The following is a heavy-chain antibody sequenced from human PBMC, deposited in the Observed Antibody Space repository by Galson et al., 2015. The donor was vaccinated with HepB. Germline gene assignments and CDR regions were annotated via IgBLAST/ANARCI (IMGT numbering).Heavy chain of an antibody. J-gene: IGHJ4*02. CDR2: IYYSGTT. Sequence: SETLSLTCTVSPGSIVPYYWSWIRQPPGKGLEWIGYIYYSGTTTYNPSLKSRVAMSVDTSNNQYSLKLSSVTAADTVIYYCARGSYYYFFDSWGQGTLVTVSS. V-gene: IGHV4-59*08. CDR3: ARGSYYYFFDS. CDR1: PGSIVPYY. D-gene: IGHD3-10*01.